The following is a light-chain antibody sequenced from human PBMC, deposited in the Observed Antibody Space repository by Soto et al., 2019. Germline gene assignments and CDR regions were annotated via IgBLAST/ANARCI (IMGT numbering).Light chain of an antibody. J-gene: IGLJ1*01. CDR2: GNR. V-gene: IGLV1-40*01. Sequence: QSVLTQPPSVSGAPGQRVTISCTGNSSNLGAGYDVHWYQQLPGAAPKLVIFGNRNRPSGIPERFSGSKSGTSASLAITGLQAEDEADYYCSSYTVRNTAVFGTGTKVTVL. CDR1: SSNLGAGYD. CDR3: SSYTVRNTAV.